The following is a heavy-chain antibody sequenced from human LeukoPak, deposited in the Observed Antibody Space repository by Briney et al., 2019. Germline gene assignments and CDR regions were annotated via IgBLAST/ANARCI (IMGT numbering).Heavy chain of an antibody. CDR2: INPNSGGT. D-gene: IGHD3-22*01. CDR3: ASQRTMIVVWGAFDI. V-gene: IGHV1-2*02. J-gene: IGHJ3*02. Sequence: ASVKVSCKASGYTFTGYYMHWVRQAPGQGLEWMGWINPNSGGTNYAQKFQGRVTMTRDTSIGTAYMELSRLRSDDTAVYYCASQRTMIVVWGAFDIWGQGTMVTVSS. CDR1: GYTFTGYY.